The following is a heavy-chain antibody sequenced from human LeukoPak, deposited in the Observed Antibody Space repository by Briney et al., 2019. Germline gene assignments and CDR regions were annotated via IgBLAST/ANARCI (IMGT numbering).Heavy chain of an antibody. Sequence: GGTLRLSCAASAFTFSSYSMNWVRQAPGKGLEWVSSISSSGSYIYYADSVKGRFTISRDNAKSSLYLQMNSLRDEDTAVYYCARDPYSGNYGDYYYYYMDVWSKGTTVTISS. CDR3: ARDPYSGNYGDYYYYYMDV. CDR2: ISSSGSYI. CDR1: AFTFSSYS. V-gene: IGHV3-21*01. J-gene: IGHJ6*03. D-gene: IGHD1-26*01.